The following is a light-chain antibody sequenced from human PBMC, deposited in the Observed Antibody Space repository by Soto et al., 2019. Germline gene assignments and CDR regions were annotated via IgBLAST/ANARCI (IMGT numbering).Light chain of an antibody. Sequence: QSALTQPASVSGSPGQSITISCTGTSSDVGGYNSVSWYQQHPGKAPKIMIYDVTNRPSGVSNRFSGSKSGNTASLTISGLQAEDEADYYCSSYSRSSTRVFGGGTKLTVL. J-gene: IGLJ3*02. CDR1: SSDVGGYNS. CDR2: DVT. CDR3: SSYSRSSTRV. V-gene: IGLV2-14*01.